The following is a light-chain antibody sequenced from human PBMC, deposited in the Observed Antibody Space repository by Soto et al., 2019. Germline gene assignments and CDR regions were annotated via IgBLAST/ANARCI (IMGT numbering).Light chain of an antibody. V-gene: IGLV1-44*01. Sequence: QPVLTQPPSASGTPGQRVTISCSGSSSNIGSNSVNWYQQFPGTAPKLLIYTNSQRPSGVPDRFSGSKSGTSASLAISGLQSEDEADYYCAAWDDSLNGPHVVFGGGTKVTVL. J-gene: IGLJ2*01. CDR2: TNS. CDR1: SSNIGSNS. CDR3: AAWDDSLNGPHVV.